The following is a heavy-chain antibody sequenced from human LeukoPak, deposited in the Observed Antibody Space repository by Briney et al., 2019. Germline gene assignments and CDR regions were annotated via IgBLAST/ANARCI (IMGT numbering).Heavy chain of an antibody. Sequence: PGGSLRLSCAASGFTFSSYGMHWVRQAPGKGLEWVAVISYDGSNKYYADSVKGRFTISRDNSKNTLYLQMNSLRAEDTAVYYCAKGAYSSGWYVTELLIDYWGQGTLVTVSS. J-gene: IGHJ4*02. CDR2: ISYDGSNK. CDR1: GFTFSSYG. V-gene: IGHV3-30*18. CDR3: AKGAYSSGWYVTELLIDY. D-gene: IGHD6-19*01.